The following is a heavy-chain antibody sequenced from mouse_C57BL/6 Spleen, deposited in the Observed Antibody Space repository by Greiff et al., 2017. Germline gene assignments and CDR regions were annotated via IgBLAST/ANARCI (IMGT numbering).Heavy chain of an antibody. CDR3: ARPYYGSRNYAMDY. D-gene: IGHD1-1*01. CDR1: GYSITSGYY. V-gene: IGHV3-6*01. CDR2: ISYDGSN. Sequence: DVKLQESGPGLVKPSQSLSLTCSVTGYSITSGYYWNWIRQFPGNKLEWMGYISYDGSNNYNPSLKNRISITRDTSKNQFFLKLNSVTTEDTATYYCARPYYGSRNYAMDYWGQGTSVTVSS. J-gene: IGHJ4*01.